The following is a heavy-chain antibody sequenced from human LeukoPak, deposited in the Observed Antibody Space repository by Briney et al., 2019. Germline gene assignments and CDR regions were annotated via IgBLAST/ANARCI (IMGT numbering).Heavy chain of an antibody. CDR3: ARGHIVVVPAATDYYYGMDV. CDR1: GYTFTSYD. CDR2: MNPNSGNT. V-gene: IGHV1-8*01. J-gene: IGHJ6*02. D-gene: IGHD2-2*01. Sequence: ASVKVSCKASGYTFTSYDINWVRQATGQGLEWMGWMNPNSGNTGYAQKFQGRVTMTRNTSISTAYMGLSSLRSEDTAVYYCARGHIVVVPAATDYYYGMDVWGQGTTVTVSS.